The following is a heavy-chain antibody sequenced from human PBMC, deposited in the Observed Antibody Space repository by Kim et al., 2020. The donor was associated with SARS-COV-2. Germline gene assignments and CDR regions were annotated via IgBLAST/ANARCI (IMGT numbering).Heavy chain of an antibody. J-gene: IGHJ4*02. Sequence: GGSLRLSCAASGFVYSEYWMSWVRQAPGKGLEWVANIAQDGSEKYYGDSVWGRVSISRDNARDSVSLQLNSLRPEDTAVYFCSRESKEFAGQGGGFDLWGQGALVTVSS. V-gene: IGHV3-7*01. CDR2: IAQDGSEK. CDR3: SRESKEFAGQGGGFDL. D-gene: IGHD6-13*01. CDR1: GFVYSEYW.